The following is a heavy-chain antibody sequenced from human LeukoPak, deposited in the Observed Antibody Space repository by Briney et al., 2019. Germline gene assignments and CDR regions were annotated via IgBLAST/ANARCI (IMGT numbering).Heavy chain of an antibody. Sequence: PSETLSLTCTVSGYSISSGYYWGWIRQPPGKGLEWIGSIYHSGSTYYNPSLKSRVTISVDTSKNQFSLKLSSVTAADTAVYYCAREIAESAENWFDPWGQGTLVTVSS. D-gene: IGHD2-21*01. CDR2: IYHSGST. CDR1: GYSISSGYY. J-gene: IGHJ5*02. CDR3: AREIAESAENWFDP. V-gene: IGHV4-38-2*02.